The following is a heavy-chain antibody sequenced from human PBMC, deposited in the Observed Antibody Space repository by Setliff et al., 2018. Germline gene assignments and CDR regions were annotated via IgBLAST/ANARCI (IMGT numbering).Heavy chain of an antibody. CDR1: GGSISISAYY. D-gene: IGHD2-15*01. CDR2: TSYSGST. J-gene: IGHJ5*01. CDR3: ARARYCSGGRCYWTWLDS. Sequence: PSETLSLTCAVSGGSISISAYYWGWIRQPPGKGLEWIGSTSYSGSTYYNPSLKSRVSISVDTSKNQFSLKLSSVTAADTAVYYCARARYCSGGRCYWTWLDSWAQGTLVTVSS. V-gene: IGHV4-39*01.